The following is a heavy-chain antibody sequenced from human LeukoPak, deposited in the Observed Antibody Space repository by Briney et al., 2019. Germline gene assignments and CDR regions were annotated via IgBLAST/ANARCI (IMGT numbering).Heavy chain of an antibody. CDR3: AKVDSSGWYPPAFQY. CDR2: ISYDGSNK. Sequence: GGSLRLSCAASGFTFSSYGMHWVRQAPGKGLEWVAVISYDGSNKYYADSVKGRFTISRDNSKNTLYLQMNSLRAEDTAVYYCAKVDSSGWYPPAFQYWGQGTLVTVSS. V-gene: IGHV3-30*18. CDR1: GFTFSSYG. D-gene: IGHD6-19*01. J-gene: IGHJ1*01.